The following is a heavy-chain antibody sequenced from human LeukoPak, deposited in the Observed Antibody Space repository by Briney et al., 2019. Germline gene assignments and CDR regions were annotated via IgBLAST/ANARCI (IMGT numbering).Heavy chain of an antibody. CDR3: APYYYGSGSYYNVGVY. CDR1: GFTFSSYS. CDR2: ISSSSTI. Sequence: GGSLRLSCAASGFTFSSYSMNWVRQAPGKGLEWVSYISSSSTIYYADSVKGRFTISRDNAKNSLYLQMDSLRAEDTAVYYCAPYYYGSGSYYNVGVYWGQGTLVTVSS. J-gene: IGHJ4*02. D-gene: IGHD3-10*01. V-gene: IGHV3-48*04.